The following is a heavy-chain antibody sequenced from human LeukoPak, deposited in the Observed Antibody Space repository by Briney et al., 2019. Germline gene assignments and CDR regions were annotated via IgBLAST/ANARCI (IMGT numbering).Heavy chain of an antibody. Sequence: ASVKVSCKASGFTFTSSAVQWVRQARGQRLEWIGWIVVGSGNTNYAQKFQERVTITRDMSTSTAYMELSSLRSEDTAVYYCAAAGSVAVAGGFDYWGQGTLVTVSS. CDR1: GFTFTSSA. J-gene: IGHJ4*02. CDR3: AAAGSVAVAGGFDY. V-gene: IGHV1-58*01. CDR2: IVVGSGNT. D-gene: IGHD6-19*01.